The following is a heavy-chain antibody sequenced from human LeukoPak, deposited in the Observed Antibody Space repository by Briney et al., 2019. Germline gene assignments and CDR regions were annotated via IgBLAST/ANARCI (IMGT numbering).Heavy chain of an antibody. CDR3: ARGEAPYSGRSSSDDY. V-gene: IGHV5-10-1*01. Sequence: GESLKISRTGSGYNFTRNSIGWVRQMPGKGLEWMGRIDPSDSYTNYSPSFQGHVTISADKSISTAYLQWSSLKASDTAMYYCARGEAPYSGRSSSDDYWGQGTLVTVSS. J-gene: IGHJ4*02. CDR1: GYNFTRNS. CDR2: IDPSDSYT. D-gene: IGHD1-26*01.